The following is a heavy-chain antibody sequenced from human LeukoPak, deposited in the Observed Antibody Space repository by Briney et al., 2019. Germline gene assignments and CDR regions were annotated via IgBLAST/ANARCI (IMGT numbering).Heavy chain of an antibody. V-gene: IGHV4-30-4*02. CDR2: IYHAGST. J-gene: IGHJ3*02. Sequence: SETLSLTCTVSGDSLSRGDYYWSWIRQPPGKGLEWIAYIYHAGSTYYHPSLRSRVIISVDMSKNQFSLKLSSMTAADMAVYYCARVDGPFDIWGQGTMVTVSS. CDR3: ARVDGPFDI. D-gene: IGHD5-24*01. CDR1: GDSLSRGDYY.